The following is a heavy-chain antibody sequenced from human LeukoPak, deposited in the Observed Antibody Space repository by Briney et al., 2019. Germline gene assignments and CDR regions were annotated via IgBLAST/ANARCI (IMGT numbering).Heavy chain of an antibody. J-gene: IGHJ5*02. V-gene: IGHV4-59*01. Sequence: PSETLSLTCTVSGGSISSYYWSWLRQPPGKGLEWIGYIYYSGSTNYNPSLKSRVTISVDTSKNQFSLKLSSVTAADTAVYYCAAMVRGVTTRVRWFDPWGQGTLVTVSS. CDR1: GGSISSYY. CDR3: AAMVRGVTTRVRWFDP. CDR2: IYYSGST. D-gene: IGHD3-10*01.